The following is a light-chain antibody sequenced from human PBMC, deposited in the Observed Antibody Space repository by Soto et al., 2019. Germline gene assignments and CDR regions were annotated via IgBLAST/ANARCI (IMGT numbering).Light chain of an antibody. J-gene: IGKJ1*01. CDR1: QSISSY. Sequence: IFLTQSPSTLSLSPGEIATLSCRASQSISSYLAWYQQKPGQAPRLLIYGASNRATGIPDRFSGSGSGTDFTLTISRLEPEDFAVYYCQQYGSSGTFGQGTKVDIK. CDR2: GAS. CDR3: QQYGSSGT. V-gene: IGKV3-20*01.